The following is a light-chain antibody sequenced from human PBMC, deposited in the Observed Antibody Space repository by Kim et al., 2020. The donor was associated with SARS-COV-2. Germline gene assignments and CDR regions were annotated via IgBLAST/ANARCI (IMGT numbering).Light chain of an antibody. Sequence: SYELTQPPSVSVSPGQTASITCSGDKLVDKYVCWHQQKPGQSPVLVIYQDNKRPSGIPERFSGSNSGNTATLTISGTQAMDEADYYCQAWDSSTVVFGGGTQLTVL. CDR1: KLVDKY. CDR2: QDN. J-gene: IGLJ2*01. V-gene: IGLV3-1*01. CDR3: QAWDSSTVV.